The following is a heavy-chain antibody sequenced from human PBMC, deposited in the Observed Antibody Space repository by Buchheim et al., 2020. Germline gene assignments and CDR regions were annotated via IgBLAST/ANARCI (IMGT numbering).Heavy chain of an antibody. Sequence: EVQLVESGGGLVQPGGSLRLSCAASGFTFSSHSMHWVRQAPGKVLEWVSYISTSGSTMYYADSVKGRFTISRDNAKNSLYLQMDGLRDEDTAVYYCARDSMFWWWGQGTL. D-gene: IGHD2-8*02. CDR1: GFTFSSHS. V-gene: IGHV3-48*02. CDR3: ARDSMFWW. J-gene: IGHJ4*02. CDR2: ISTSGSTM.